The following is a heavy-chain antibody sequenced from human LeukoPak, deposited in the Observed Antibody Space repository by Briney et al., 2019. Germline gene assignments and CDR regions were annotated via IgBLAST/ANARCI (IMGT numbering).Heavy chain of an antibody. D-gene: IGHD5/OR15-5a*01. CDR3: AKPLLKLSYYYYGMDV. J-gene: IGHJ6*02. CDR1: GFTFSSYA. Sequence: GGSLRLSCAASGFTFSSYAMSWVRQAPGKGLEWVSAIRGSGGSTYYADSVKGRFTISRDNSKNTLYLQMNSLRAEDTAVYYCAKPLLKLSYYYYGMDVWGQGTTVTVSS. CDR2: IRGSGGST. V-gene: IGHV3-23*01.